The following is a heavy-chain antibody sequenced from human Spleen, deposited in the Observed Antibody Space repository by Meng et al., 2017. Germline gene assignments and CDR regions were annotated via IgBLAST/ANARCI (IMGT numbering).Heavy chain of an antibody. CDR3: ARGPTTMAHDFDY. CDR2: INHSGST. CDR1: GGSFSDYY. V-gene: IGHV4-34*01. J-gene: IGHJ4*02. Sequence: QWKRQTGGAGLLRPSETRSLTCVVSGGSFSDYYWSWIRRPQGKGLEWIGEINHSGSTNYNPSLESRATISVDTSQNNLSLKLSSVTAADSAVYYCARGPTTMAHDFDYWGQGTLVTVSS. D-gene: IGHD4-11*01.